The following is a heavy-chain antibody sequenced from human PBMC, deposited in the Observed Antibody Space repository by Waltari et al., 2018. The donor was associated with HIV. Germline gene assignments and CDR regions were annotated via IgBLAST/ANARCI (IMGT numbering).Heavy chain of an antibody. Sequence: QVQLVESGGDVVQPGRSLRLSCAASRFHFHNSAMHWLRQAPGKGLEWVAIISSDGNVKYYADSVKGRFTISRDNSKNTLFLQMDSLRTEDTAVYYCARVFSGQLWFRHLDYWGQGTLVTVSS. CDR3: ARVFSGQLWFRHLDY. V-gene: IGHV3-30*04. D-gene: IGHD3-10*01. CDR1: RFHFHNSA. CDR2: ISSDGNVK. J-gene: IGHJ4*02.